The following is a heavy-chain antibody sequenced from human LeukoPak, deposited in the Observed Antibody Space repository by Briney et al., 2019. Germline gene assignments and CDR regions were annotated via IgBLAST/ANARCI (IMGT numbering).Heavy chain of an antibody. J-gene: IGHJ4*02. Sequence: GGSLRLSCLASLFTFTNYNMNLVRQAPGKGLEWVSYISISSSTIYYADSVKGRFTISRDNAMNSLYLQMNSLRDEDTAVYYCARGHFYGSGSNPDYWGQGTLVTVSS. CDR1: LFTFTNYN. CDR2: ISISSSTI. V-gene: IGHV3-48*02. CDR3: ARGHFYGSGSNPDY. D-gene: IGHD3-10*01.